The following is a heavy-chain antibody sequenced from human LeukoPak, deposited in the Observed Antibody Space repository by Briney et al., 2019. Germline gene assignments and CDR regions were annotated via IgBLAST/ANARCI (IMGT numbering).Heavy chain of an antibody. Sequence: GGSLRLSCAASGFTFSRYAMSWVRQAPGKGLEWVSAISGSGGSTYYADSVKGRFTISRDNSKNTLYLQMNSLRAEDTAVYYCNCEMRIAAARPSPITSYYFDYWGQGTLVTVSS. V-gene: IGHV3-23*01. D-gene: IGHD6-13*01. CDR1: GFTFSRYA. CDR2: ISGSGGST. J-gene: IGHJ4*02. CDR3: NCEMRIAAARPSPITSYYFDY.